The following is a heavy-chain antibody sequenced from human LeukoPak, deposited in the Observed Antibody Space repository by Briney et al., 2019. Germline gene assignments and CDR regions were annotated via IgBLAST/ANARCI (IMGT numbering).Heavy chain of an antibody. J-gene: IGHJ4*02. CDR3: ARLGAGPTYYDFWSGYSSFYFDY. CDR1: GGSFSGYY. Sequence: SETLSLTCAVYGGSFSGYYWSWIRQPPGKGLEWIGEINRSGSTNYNPSLKSRVTISIDTSKNQFSLKLSSVTAADTAVYYCARLGAGPTYYDFWSGYSSFYFDYWGQGTLVTASS. CDR2: INRSGST. V-gene: IGHV4-34*01. D-gene: IGHD3-3*01.